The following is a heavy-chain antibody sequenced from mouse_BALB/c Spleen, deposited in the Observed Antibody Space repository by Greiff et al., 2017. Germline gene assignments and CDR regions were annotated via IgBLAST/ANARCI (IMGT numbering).Heavy chain of an antibody. Sequence: EVKVVESGGGLVKPGGSLKLSCAASGFTFSSYAMSWVRQTPEKRLEWVASISSGGSTYYPDSVKGRFTISRDNPKNTLFLQMTSLRSEDTAMYYCARWGDAMDYWGQGTSVTVSS. J-gene: IGHJ4*01. CDR3: ARWGDAMDY. CDR2: ISSGGST. V-gene: IGHV5-6-5*01. CDR1: GFTFSSYA.